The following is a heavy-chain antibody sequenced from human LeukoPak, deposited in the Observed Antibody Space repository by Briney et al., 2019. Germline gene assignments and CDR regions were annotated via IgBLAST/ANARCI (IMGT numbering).Heavy chain of an antibody. V-gene: IGHV1-69*05. D-gene: IGHD6-6*01. CDR2: IIPIFGTA. CDR1: GGTFSSYA. J-gene: IGHJ4*02. Sequence: SVKVSCKASGGTFSSYAISWVRQAPGQGLEWMGGIIPIFGTANYTQKFQGRVTITTDESTSTAYMELSSLRSDDTAVYYCARGDERSSENADYWGQGTLVTVSS. CDR3: ARGDERSSENADY.